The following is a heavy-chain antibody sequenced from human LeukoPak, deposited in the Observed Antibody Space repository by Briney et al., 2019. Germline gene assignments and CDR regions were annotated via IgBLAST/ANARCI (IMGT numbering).Heavy chain of an antibody. CDR1: GGTFSSYT. Sequence: GASVKVSCEASGGTFSSYTISWVRQAPGQGLEWRGRIITILGIANYAQKFQGRVTITADKSTSTAYMELSRLRSEDTAVYYCAREEVGRVGATWGKGTLVTVSS. J-gene: IGHJ5*02. D-gene: IGHD1-26*01. V-gene: IGHV1-69*04. CDR2: IITILGIA. CDR3: AREEVGRVGAT.